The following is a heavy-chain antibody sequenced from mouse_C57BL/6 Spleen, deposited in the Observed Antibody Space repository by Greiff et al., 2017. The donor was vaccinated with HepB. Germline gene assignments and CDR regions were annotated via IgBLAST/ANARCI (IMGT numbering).Heavy chain of an antibody. CDR3: TREVGEGFAY. D-gene: IGHD1-1*01. Sequence: EVKVVESGEGLVKPGGSLKLSCAASGFTFSSYAMSWVRQTPEKRLEWVAYISSGGDYIYYADTVKGRFTISRDNARNTLYLQMSSLKSEDTAMYYCTREVGEGFAYWGQGTLVTVSA. CDR1: GFTFSSYA. CDR2: ISSGGDYI. V-gene: IGHV5-9-1*02. J-gene: IGHJ3*01.